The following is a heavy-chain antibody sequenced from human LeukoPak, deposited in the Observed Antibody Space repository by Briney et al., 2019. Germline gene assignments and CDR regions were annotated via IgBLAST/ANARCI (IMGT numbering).Heavy chain of an antibody. CDR2: IYPGDSET. V-gene: IGHV5-51*01. Sequence: GESLEISCKGSGYRFTRYWMGWVRQMPGKGLESIVLIYPGDSETRYSPSFQGQVTISADKSISTAYLQWSSLKASDIAMYYCARRWYCSGRSCYDAFDIWGQGIMVTVSS. CDR1: GYRFTRYW. D-gene: IGHD2-15*01. J-gene: IGHJ3*02. CDR3: ARRWYCSGRSCYDAFDI.